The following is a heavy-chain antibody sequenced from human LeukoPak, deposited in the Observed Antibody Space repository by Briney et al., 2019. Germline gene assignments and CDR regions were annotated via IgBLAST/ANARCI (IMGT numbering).Heavy chain of an antibody. J-gene: IGHJ4*02. CDR3: ARGYDY. CDR2: INYSGNT. Sequence: SETLSLTCTVSGGSISGSHYYWAWIRQPPGKGLEWIGIINYSGNTYYNPSLWSRATISVDTSTNQFSLNLNSVTASDTAVYYCARGYDYWGQGTLVAVSS. V-gene: IGHV4-39*01. D-gene: IGHD3-22*01. CDR1: GGSISGSHYY.